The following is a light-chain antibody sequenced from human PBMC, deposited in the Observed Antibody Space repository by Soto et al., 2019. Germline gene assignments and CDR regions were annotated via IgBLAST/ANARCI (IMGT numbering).Light chain of an antibody. CDR3: QLFGSSPPT. J-gene: IGKJ1*01. CDR2: GAS. CDR1: QSVAGNY. Sequence: DIVLTQSPGTLSLSPGERATLSSRASQSVAGNYLAWYRRKPAQAPRLLIYGASTRAIDIPRRFSGGGYGTDMTLTFIRLEQEAFAVYFGQLFGSSPPTVGSGTGVEI. V-gene: IGKV3-20*01.